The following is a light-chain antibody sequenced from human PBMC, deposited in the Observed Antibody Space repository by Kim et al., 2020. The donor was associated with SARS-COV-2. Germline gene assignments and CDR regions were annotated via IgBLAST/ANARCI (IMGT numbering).Light chain of an antibody. CDR3: QAWDSSTVV. V-gene: IGLV3-1*01. Sequence: VAPGQTAIITCSGDKLGDKYACWYQQKPGQSPVLVIYQDSKRPSGIPERFSGSNSGNTATLTISGTQAMDEADYYCQAWDSSTVVFGGGTQLTVL. CDR2: QDS. J-gene: IGLJ2*01. CDR1: KLGDKY.